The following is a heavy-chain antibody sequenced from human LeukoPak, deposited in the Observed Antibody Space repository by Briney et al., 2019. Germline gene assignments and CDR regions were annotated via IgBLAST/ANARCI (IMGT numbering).Heavy chain of an antibody. CDR3: ARTHYDSSGYDTDY. D-gene: IGHD3-22*01. CDR1: GNSISSGDNY. J-gene: IGHJ4*02. Sequence: SQTLSLTCTVSGNSISSGDNYWSWIRQPAGKGLEWIGRIYTSGSTYYNPSLKSRVTISVDTSKNQFSLKLSSVTAADTAVYYCARTHYDSSGYDTDYWGQGTLVTVSS. V-gene: IGHV4-61*02. CDR2: IYTSGST.